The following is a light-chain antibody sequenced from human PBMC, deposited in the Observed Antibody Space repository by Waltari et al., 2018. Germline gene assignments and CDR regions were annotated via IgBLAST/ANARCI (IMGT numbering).Light chain of an antibody. CDR2: STS. Sequence: QTVVTQEPSFSVSPGGTVTLTCGLISGSVSTKFYPTWYQQTPGQAPRTLMYSTSTRSSGVPDRFSCSILGNKAALTITGAQADDESDYYCVLYMGSGISVFGGGTKLTVL. J-gene: IGLJ3*02. CDR3: VLYMGSGISV. CDR1: SGSVSTKFY. V-gene: IGLV8-61*01.